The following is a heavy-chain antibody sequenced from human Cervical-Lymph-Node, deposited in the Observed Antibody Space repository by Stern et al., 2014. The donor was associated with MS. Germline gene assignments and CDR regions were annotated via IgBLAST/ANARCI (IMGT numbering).Heavy chain of an antibody. CDR2: IWYDGSNK. D-gene: IGHD6-13*01. CDR1: GFTFSSYG. CDR3: ARSSSPSPYYYYGMDV. Sequence: VQLVESGGGVVQPGRSLRLSCAASGFTFSSYGMHWVRQAPGKGLEWVAVIWYDGSNKDYAESVKGRFTIARDNSKNTLYLQMNSLRAEDAAVYYCARSSSPSPYYYYGMDVWGQGTTVTVSS. V-gene: IGHV3-33*01. J-gene: IGHJ6*02.